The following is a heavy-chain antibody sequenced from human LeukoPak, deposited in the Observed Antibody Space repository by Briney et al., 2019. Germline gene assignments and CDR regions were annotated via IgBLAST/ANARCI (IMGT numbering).Heavy chain of an antibody. CDR2: IKQDGSEK. D-gene: IGHD6-6*01. CDR3: ASGGRGSSSVWFDP. CDR1: GFTFSSYW. J-gene: IGHJ5*02. V-gene: IGHV3-7*01. Sequence: GGSLRLSCAASGFTFSSYWMSWVRQAPGKGLEWVANIKQDGSEKYYVDSVKGRFTISRDNAKNSLYLQMNSLRAEDTAVYYCASGGRGSSSVWFDPWGQGTLVTVSS.